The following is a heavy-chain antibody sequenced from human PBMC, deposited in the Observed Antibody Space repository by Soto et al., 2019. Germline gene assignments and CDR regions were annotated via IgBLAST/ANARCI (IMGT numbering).Heavy chain of an antibody. V-gene: IGHV3-9*01. D-gene: IGHD5-12*01. CDR3: AKDVYSGLTDGYFDY. J-gene: IGHJ4*02. CDR1: GFTFDDYA. Sequence: PGGSLRLSCAASGFTFDDYAMHWVRQAPGKGLEWVSGISWNSGSIGYADSVKGRFTISRDNAKNSLYLQMNSLRAEDTALYYCAKDVYSGLTDGYFDYWGQGTLVTVSS. CDR2: ISWNSGSI.